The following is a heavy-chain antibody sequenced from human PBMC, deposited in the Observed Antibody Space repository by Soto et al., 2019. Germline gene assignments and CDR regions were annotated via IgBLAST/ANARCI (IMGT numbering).Heavy chain of an antibody. J-gene: IGHJ6*02. Sequence: GGSLRLSCAASGFIFSGSAIHWVRQSSGKGLEWVGRIRSRANNFATSSAASVKGRFTFSRDDSKNTAYLQMNTLKPEDTAVYYCARGQGAAIGDYYYHGMDVWGQGTTVTVSS. CDR2: IRSRANNFAT. D-gene: IGHD2-2*02. V-gene: IGHV3-73*01. CDR3: ARGQGAAIGDYYYHGMDV. CDR1: GFIFSGSA.